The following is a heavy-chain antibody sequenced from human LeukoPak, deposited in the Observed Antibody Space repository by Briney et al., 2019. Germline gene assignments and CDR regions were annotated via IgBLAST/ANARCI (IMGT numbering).Heavy chain of an antibody. Sequence: SETLSLTCTVSGDSISSNSYYWGWIRQPPGKGLEWIGSIYYSGSTYYNPSLKSRVTISVDTSKNQFSLKLSSVTAADTAVYYCARQFYTAIVLFWFDPWGLGTLVTVSS. CDR1: GDSISSNSYY. CDR2: IYYSGST. D-gene: IGHD5-18*01. V-gene: IGHV4-39*07. CDR3: ARQFYTAIVLFWFDP. J-gene: IGHJ5*02.